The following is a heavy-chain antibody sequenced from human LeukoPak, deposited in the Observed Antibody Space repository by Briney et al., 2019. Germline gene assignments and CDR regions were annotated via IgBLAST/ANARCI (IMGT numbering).Heavy chain of an antibody. CDR3: AKEGIAARFPLLV. CDR1: GFTFSSYG. J-gene: IGHJ4*02. Sequence: GGSLRLSCAASGFTFSSYGMSWVRQAPGKGLEWVSAISGNGGSKYYADSVKGGFTISRDNAKNTPYLQINSLRAEDTAVYYCAKEGIAARFPLLVWGQGTLVTVSS. CDR2: ISGNGGSK. D-gene: IGHD6-6*01. V-gene: IGHV3-23*01.